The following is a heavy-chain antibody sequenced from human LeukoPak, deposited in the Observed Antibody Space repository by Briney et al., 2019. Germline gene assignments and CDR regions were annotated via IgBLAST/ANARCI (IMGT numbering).Heavy chain of an antibody. CDR3: ARGIGYGGNSADAFDI. CDR2: INHSGST. Sequence: SETLSLTCAVYGGSFSGYYWSWIRQPPGKGLEWIGEINHSGSTNYNPSLKSRVTISVDTSKNQFSLKLSSATAADTAVYYCARGIGYGGNSADAFDIWGQGTMVTVSS. CDR1: GGSFSGYY. J-gene: IGHJ3*02. D-gene: IGHD4-23*01. V-gene: IGHV4-34*01.